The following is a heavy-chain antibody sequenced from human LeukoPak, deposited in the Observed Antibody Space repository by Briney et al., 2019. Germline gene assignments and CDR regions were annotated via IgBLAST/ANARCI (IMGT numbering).Heavy chain of an antibody. CDR1: GFNFSNYE. CDR3: ARDLVQLWSKDY. Sequence: GGSLRLSCAASGFNFSNYELNWVRQAPGKGLEWVSYISSSGRNIYYADSVKGRFTISRDNAKNSLYLQMNSLRAEDTAVYYCARDLVQLWSKDYWGQGTLVTVSS. J-gene: IGHJ4*02. V-gene: IGHV3-48*03. CDR2: ISSSGRNI. D-gene: IGHD5-18*01.